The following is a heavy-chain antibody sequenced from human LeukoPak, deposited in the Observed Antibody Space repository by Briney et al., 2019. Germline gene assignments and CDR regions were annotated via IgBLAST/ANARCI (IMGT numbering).Heavy chain of an antibody. CDR2: IKQGGSEN. V-gene: IGHV3-7*01. Sequence: GGSLRLSCAASGFKFDDYAMHWVRQAPGKGLEWVANIKQGGSENFYVDSVKGRFTISRDDAKNSLYLQMNTLRVEDTALYYCVKGPHYGAYTDYFDFWGQGTLVTVSS. J-gene: IGHJ4*02. D-gene: IGHD4-17*01. CDR3: VKGPHYGAYTDYFDF. CDR1: GFKFDDYA.